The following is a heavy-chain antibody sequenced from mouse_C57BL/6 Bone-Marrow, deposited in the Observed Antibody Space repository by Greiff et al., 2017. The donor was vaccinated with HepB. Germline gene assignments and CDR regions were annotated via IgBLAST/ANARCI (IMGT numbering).Heavy chain of an antibody. CDR2: ISNLAYSI. J-gene: IGHJ1*03. Sequence: EVQGVESGGGLVQPGGSLKLSCAASGFTFSDYGMAWVRQAPRKGPEWVAFISNLAYSIYYADTVTGRFTISRENAKNTLYLEMSSLRSEDTAMYYCARPITTVVEWYFDVWGTGTTVTVSS. D-gene: IGHD1-1*01. V-gene: IGHV5-15*01. CDR3: ARPITTVVEWYFDV. CDR1: GFTFSDYG.